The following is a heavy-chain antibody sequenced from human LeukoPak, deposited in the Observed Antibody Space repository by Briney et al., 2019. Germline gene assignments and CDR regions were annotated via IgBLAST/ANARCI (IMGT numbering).Heavy chain of an antibody. V-gene: IGHV3-23*01. CDR2: ISGSGGSA. CDR1: GFTFSSYA. J-gene: IGHJ4*02. D-gene: IGHD3-10*01. CDR3: AKDVVYGSGSEFDY. Sequence: GGSLRPSCAASGFTFSSYAMSWVRQAPGKGLEWVSAISGSGGSAYYADSVKGRFTISRDNSKNTLYLQMNSLRAEDTAVYYCAKDVVYGSGSEFDYWGQGTLVTVSS.